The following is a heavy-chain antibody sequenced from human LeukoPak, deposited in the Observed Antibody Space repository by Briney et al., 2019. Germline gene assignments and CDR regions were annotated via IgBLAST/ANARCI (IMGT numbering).Heavy chain of an antibody. J-gene: IGHJ3*02. D-gene: IGHD3-3*01. CDR2: IYSGGST. CDR1: GFTISNNY. CDR3: VKGWLLYGFDI. Sequence: PGGSLRLSCAASGFTISNNYMNWVRQAPGKGLEWVSVIYSGGSTYYADSVKGRFSISRDNSKNTLYMQMNSLRAEDTAVYYCVKGWLLYGFDIWGQGTMVTVSP. V-gene: IGHV3-53*01.